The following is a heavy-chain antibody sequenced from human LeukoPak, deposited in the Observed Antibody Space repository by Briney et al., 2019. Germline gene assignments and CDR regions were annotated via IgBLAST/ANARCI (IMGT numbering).Heavy chain of an antibody. CDR3: AKGVGTMVRGVIYSFDY. J-gene: IGHJ4*02. CDR2: ISGSGGST. V-gene: IGHV3-23*01. D-gene: IGHD3-10*01. CDR1: GFTFSSYA. Sequence: PGGSLRLSCAASGFTFSSYAMSWVRQAPGKGLEWVSAISGSGGSTYYADSVKGRFTISRDNSKNKLYLQMNSLRAEDTAVYYCAKGVGTMVRGVIYSFDYWGQGTLVTVSS.